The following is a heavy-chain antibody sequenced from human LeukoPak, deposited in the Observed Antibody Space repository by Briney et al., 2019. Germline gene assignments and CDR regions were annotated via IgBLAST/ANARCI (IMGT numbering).Heavy chain of an antibody. CDR1: GFTFSPYS. D-gene: IGHD3-10*01. CDR3: AKFSAISVTLGRPPNPFDY. J-gene: IGHJ4*02. V-gene: IGHV3-21*04. Sequence: PGGSLRLSCAASGFTFSPYSMNWVRQAPGKGLEWVSCISSSSTYIYYADSVKGRFTISRDNAKNTLYVQMNSLRGEDTAVYYCAKFSAISVTLGRPPNPFDYWGQGTLVTVSS. CDR2: ISSSSTYI.